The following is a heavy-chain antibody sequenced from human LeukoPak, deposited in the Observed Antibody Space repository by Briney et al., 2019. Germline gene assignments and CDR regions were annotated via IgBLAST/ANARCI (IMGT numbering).Heavy chain of an antibody. V-gene: IGHV3-23*01. CDR3: ARAGHCTNGICYTADFDY. Sequence: GGSLRLSCAASGFTFSSYAMSWVRQAPGKGLEWVSAISGSGGSTYYADSVKGRFTISRDNSKNTLYLQMNSLRAEDTAAYYCARAGHCTNGICYTADFDYWGQGTLVTVSS. J-gene: IGHJ4*02. D-gene: IGHD2-8*01. CDR2: ISGSGGST. CDR1: GFTFSSYA.